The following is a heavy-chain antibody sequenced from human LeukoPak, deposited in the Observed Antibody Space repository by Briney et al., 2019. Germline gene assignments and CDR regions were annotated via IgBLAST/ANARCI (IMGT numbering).Heavy chain of an antibody. CDR1: GLSISDQY. CDR3: ARDRGYAMDV. CDR2: IQSGGNI. J-gene: IGHJ6*02. Sequence: GGSLRLSCAASGLSISDQYMSWVRQAPGKGLEWVSTIQSGGNIYYADSVKGRITVSRDNSKNTVYLQMNSLRAEDTAVYYCARDRGYAMDVWGQGTTVTVSS. V-gene: IGHV3-53*01. D-gene: IGHD1-1*01.